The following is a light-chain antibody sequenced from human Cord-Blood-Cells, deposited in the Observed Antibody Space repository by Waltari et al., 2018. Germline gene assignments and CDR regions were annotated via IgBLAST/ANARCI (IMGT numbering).Light chain of an antibody. J-gene: IGLJ1*01. CDR2: GKN. CDR3: NSRDSSGNYV. V-gene: IGLV3-19*01. CDR1: SLRSYY. Sequence: SSELTQDPAVSVALGQTVRITCQGDSLRSYYASWYQQKPGQAPVLVIYGKNNRPSGIPDRFSGSSSGNTASLTSTGAQAEDEADYYCNSRDSSGNYVFGTGTKVTVL.